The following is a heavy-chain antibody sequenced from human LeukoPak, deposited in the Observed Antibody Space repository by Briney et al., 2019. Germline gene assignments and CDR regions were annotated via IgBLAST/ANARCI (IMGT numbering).Heavy chain of an antibody. J-gene: IGHJ4*02. D-gene: IGHD3-22*01. CDR2: ITGSSSTI. Sequence: GGSLRLSCAASGFTFSSCDMNWVRQAPGKGLEWVSYITGSSSTIYYADSVKGRFTISRDNAKNSLYLQMNSLRDEDTAVYYCARDAYDTSAYYYFDYWGQGTLVSVSS. V-gene: IGHV3-48*02. CDR1: GFTFSSCD. CDR3: ARDAYDTSAYYYFDY.